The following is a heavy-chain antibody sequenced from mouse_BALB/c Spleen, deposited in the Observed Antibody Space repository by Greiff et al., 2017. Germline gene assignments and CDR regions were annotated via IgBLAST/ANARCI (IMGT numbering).Heavy chain of an antibody. J-gene: IGHJ1*01. V-gene: IGHV2-2*02. Sequence: QVQLKESGPGLVQPSQSLSITCTVSGFSLTSYGVHWVRQSPGKGLEWLGVIWSGGSTDYNAAFISRLSISKDNSKSQVFFKMNSLQATDTAIYYCARRGDYDVYWYFDVWGAGTTVTVSA. CDR2: IWSGGST. D-gene: IGHD2-4*01. CDR1: GFSLTSYG. CDR3: ARRGDYDVYWYFDV.